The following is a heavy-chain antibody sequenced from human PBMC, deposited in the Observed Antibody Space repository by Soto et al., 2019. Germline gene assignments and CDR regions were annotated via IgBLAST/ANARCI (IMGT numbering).Heavy chain of an antibody. CDR3: ATVATHSYNWVDP. Sequence: EVHLVESGGGLVQPGGSPRLSCAASGFTFSSYWMHWVRQAPGKGLVWVSRINADGATTTYADSVKGRFTISRDNAKNTVYLQMDSLRAEDTAVYFCATVATHSYNWVDPWGQGTLVTISS. J-gene: IGHJ5*02. D-gene: IGHD1-1*01. CDR2: INADGATT. V-gene: IGHV3-74*01. CDR1: GFTFSSYW.